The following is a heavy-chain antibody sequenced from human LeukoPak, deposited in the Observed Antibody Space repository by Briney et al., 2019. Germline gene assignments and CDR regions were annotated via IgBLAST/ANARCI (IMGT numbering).Heavy chain of an antibody. CDR1: GFTFGIYW. D-gene: IGHD6-13*01. CDR2: INQDGSDT. CDR3: ARSGGPGTFDY. Sequence: GGSLRLSCAASGFTFGIYWMSWVRQAPGQGLEWVANINQDGSDTYYVYSVTGRFTISRDNAKNSLHLQMNSMSGDDAAVYYCARSGGPGTFDYWGQGTLVTVSS. J-gene: IGHJ4*02. V-gene: IGHV3-7*05.